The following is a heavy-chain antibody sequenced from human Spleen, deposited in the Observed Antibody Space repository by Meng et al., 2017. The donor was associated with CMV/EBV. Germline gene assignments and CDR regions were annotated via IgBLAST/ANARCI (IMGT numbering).Heavy chain of an antibody. Sequence: CTASGYTFNDYFIHWVRQAPGQGLEWLGYFNPKTGDANLPQKFQGRVTLTTDAYISTAYMELRRLTSDDTAVYFCARDEYGDIPFEYWGQGTLVTVSS. V-gene: IGHV1-2*02. D-gene: IGHD4-17*01. CDR2: FNPKTGDA. CDR1: GYTFNDYF. CDR3: ARDEYGDIPFEY. J-gene: IGHJ4*02.